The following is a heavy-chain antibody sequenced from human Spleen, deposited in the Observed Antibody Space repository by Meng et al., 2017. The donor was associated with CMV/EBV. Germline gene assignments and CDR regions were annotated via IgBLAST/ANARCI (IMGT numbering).Heavy chain of an antibody. D-gene: IGHD6-13*01. CDR1: GGSFSDYY. V-gene: IGHV4-34*01. CDR2: IHHSGST. J-gene: IGHJ4*02. Sequence: SETLSLTCAVYGGSFSDYYWSWIRQPPGKGLEWIGEIHHSGSTNYNPSLKSRVTISVDTSKNQFSLKLNSVTAADTAVYYCARTPIAVAGSLDYWGQGTLVTVSS. CDR3: ARTPIAVAGSLDY.